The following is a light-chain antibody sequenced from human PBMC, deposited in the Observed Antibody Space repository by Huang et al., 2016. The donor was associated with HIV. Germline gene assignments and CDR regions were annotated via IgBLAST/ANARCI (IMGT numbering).Light chain of an antibody. V-gene: IGKV3-15*01. Sequence: TQSPATLPVSPGERATLSCRASQGIANKLAWYQVKPGQAPRLLICDASYRATDVPARFSGGGSDIDFTLTISDLQSEDSAVYYCQQYNRWPRTFGQGTEVEIK. J-gene: IGKJ2*01. CDR1: QGIANK. CDR2: DAS. CDR3: QQYNRWPRT.